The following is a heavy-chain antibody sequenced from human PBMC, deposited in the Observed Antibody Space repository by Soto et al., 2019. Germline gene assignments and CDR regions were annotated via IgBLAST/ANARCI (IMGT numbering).Heavy chain of an antibody. CDR1: GYTFTSYD. V-gene: IGHV1-8*01. Sequence: ASVKVSCKASGYTFTSYDINWVRQATGQGLEWMGWMNPNSGNTGYAQKFQGRVTMTRNTSISTACMELSSLRSEDTAVYYCARNSGWRLYDAFDIWGKGTMVTVAS. J-gene: IGHJ3*02. CDR3: ARNSGWRLYDAFDI. CDR2: MNPNSGNT. D-gene: IGHD6-19*01.